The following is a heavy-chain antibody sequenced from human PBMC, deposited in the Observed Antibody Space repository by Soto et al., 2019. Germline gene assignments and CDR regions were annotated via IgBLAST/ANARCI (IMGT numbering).Heavy chain of an antibody. CDR1: GYSFTSYW. CDR3: ASRYCSGGSCDGWYFDL. J-gene: IGHJ2*01. Sequence: GESLKISRKGSGYSFTSYWIGWVRQMPGKGLEWMGIIYPGDSDTRYSPSFQGQVTISADKSISTAYLQWSSLKASDTAMYYCASRYCSGGSCDGWYFDLWGRGTLVTVSS. D-gene: IGHD2-15*01. CDR2: IYPGDSDT. V-gene: IGHV5-51*01.